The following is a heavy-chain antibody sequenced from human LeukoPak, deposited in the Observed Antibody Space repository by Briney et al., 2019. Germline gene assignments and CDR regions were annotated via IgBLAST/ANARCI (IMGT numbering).Heavy chain of an antibody. CDR2: IIPILGIA. D-gene: IGHD3-22*01. CDR3: ARSYYDSSGYYDY. Sequence: WASVKVSCKASGGTFSSYAISWVRQAPGQGLEWMGRIIPILGIANYAQKFQGRVTITTDESTSTAYMELSSLRSEDTAVYYCARSYYDSSGYYDYWGQGTLVTVSS. J-gene: IGHJ4*02. CDR1: GGTFSSYA. V-gene: IGHV1-69*04.